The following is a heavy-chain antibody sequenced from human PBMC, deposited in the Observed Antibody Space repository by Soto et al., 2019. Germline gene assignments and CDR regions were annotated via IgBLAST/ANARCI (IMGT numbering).Heavy chain of an antibody. J-gene: IGHJ6*02. Sequence: GSGPTLVNPTQTLTLTCTFSGFSLSTSGMCVSWIRQPPGKALEWLALIDWDDDKYYSTSLKTRLTISKDTSKNQVVLTMTNMDPVDTATYYCARTHYGGNGNSNYYYYGMDVWGQGTTVTVSS. V-gene: IGHV2-70*01. CDR3: ARTHYGGNGNSNYYYYGMDV. D-gene: IGHD4-17*01. CDR1: GFSLSTSGMC. CDR2: IDWDDDK.